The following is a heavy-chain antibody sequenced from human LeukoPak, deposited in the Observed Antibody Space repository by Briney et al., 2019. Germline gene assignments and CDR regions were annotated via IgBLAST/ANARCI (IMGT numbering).Heavy chain of an antibody. J-gene: IGHJ5*02. CDR2: INPNSGGT. CDR1: GYTFTGYY. CDR3: ARDGEAAAGTGQGNWFDP. D-gene: IGHD6-13*01. V-gene: IGHV1-2*02. Sequence: EASVKVSCKASGYTFTGYYMHWVRQAPGQGLEWMGWINPNSGGTNYAQKFQGRVTMTRDTSISTAYMELSRLRSDDTAVYYCARDGEAAAGTGQGNWFDPWGQGTLVTVSS.